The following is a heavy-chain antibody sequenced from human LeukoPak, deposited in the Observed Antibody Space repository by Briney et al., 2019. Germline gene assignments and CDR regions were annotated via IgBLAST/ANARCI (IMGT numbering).Heavy chain of an antibody. CDR3: ARDSLYSWGYDY. D-gene: IGHD1-20*01. Sequence: PGVSLRLSCAASGFTVSSNYMSWVRQAPGKGLEWVSVIYSGGSTYYADSVKGRFTISRDNSKNTLYLQMNSLRAEDTAVYYCARDSLYSWGYDYWGQGTLVTVSS. CDR2: IYSGGST. CDR1: GFTVSSNY. V-gene: IGHV3-66*02. J-gene: IGHJ4*02.